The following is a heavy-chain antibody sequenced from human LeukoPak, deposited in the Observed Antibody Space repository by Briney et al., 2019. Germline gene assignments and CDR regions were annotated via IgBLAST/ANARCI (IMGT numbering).Heavy chain of an antibody. CDR3: AKDRSPYSGSYYADY. J-gene: IGHJ4*02. CDR1: GFTFSSYW. D-gene: IGHD1-26*01. Sequence: PGGSLRLSCAASGFTFSSYWMTWVRQAPGKGLEWVAFIRYDGSNKYYADSVKGRFTISRDNSKNTLYLQMNSLRAEDTAVYYCAKDRSPYSGSYYADYWGQGTLVTVSS. CDR2: IRYDGSNK. V-gene: IGHV3-30*02.